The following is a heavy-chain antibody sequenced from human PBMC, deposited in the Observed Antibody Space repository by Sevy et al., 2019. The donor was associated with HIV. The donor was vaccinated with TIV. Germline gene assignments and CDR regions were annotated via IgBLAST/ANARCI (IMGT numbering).Heavy chain of an antibody. Sequence: GGSLRLSCAASGVIFSKYWMSWVRQAPGKGLEWVANIKQDGSEQYYVDSVKGRFTISRDNAKNSLYLQMNSLRVEDTAGYYCTRAGGDTVVVTTAIGILVMDVWGQGTTVTVSS. CDR3: TRAGGDTVVVTTAIGILVMDV. CDR1: GVIFSKYW. J-gene: IGHJ6*02. V-gene: IGHV3-7*01. D-gene: IGHD2-2*02. CDR2: IKQDGSEQ.